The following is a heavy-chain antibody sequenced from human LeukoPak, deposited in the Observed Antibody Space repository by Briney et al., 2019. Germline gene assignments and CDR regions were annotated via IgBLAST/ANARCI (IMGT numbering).Heavy chain of an antibody. J-gene: IGHJ4*02. CDR2: IWFDGSDK. Sequence: PGGSLRLSCTASECSFSRYDMHWVRQAPGKGLEWVALIWFDGSDKYYSDSVKGRFTISRDDSKNTLYLQMNSLRAEDTAVYFCVRGGYSSSWNRYFDFWGQGTLVTVSS. V-gene: IGHV3-33*01. D-gene: IGHD6-13*01. CDR1: ECSFSRYD. CDR3: VRGGYSSSWNRYFDF.